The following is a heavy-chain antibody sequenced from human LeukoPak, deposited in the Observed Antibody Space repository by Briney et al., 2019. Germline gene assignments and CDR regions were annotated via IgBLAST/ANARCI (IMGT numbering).Heavy chain of an antibody. D-gene: IGHD3-9*01. CDR1: GGSISSYY. Sequence: SETLCLTCTVSGGSISSYYWSWIRQPPGKGLEWIGYIYYSGSTDSNPSLKSRVTISVDTSKNQFSLKLRSVTAADTAVYYCARRPRNDILTGTPFDYWGQGILVTVSS. CDR2: IYYSGST. V-gene: IGHV4-59*01. J-gene: IGHJ4*02. CDR3: ARRPRNDILTGTPFDY.